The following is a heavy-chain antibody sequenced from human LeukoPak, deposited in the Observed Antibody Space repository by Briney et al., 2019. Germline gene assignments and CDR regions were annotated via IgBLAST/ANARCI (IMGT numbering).Heavy chain of an antibody. CDR2: MNPNSGNT. V-gene: IGHV1-8*01. CDR3: ARGGHPRKGSGSYLGY. CDR1: GYTFTSYD. Sequence: GASVKVSCKASGYTFTSYDINWVRQATGQGLEWMGWMNPNSGNTGYAQKFQGRVTMTRNTSISTAYMELSSLRSEDTAVYYCARGGHPRKGSGSYLGYWGQGTLVTVSS. D-gene: IGHD3-10*01. J-gene: IGHJ4*02.